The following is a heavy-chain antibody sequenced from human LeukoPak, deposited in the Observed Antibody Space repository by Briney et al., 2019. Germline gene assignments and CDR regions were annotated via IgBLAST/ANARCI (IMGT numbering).Heavy chain of an antibody. Sequence: GGSLRLSCAASGFTFSSYGMHWVRQAPGKGLEWVAFIRYDGSNKYYADSVKGRFTISRDNSKNTLYLQMNSLRAEDTAVYYCAKAGDCSSTICYWVYFQHWGQGTLVTVSS. CDR1: GFTFSSYG. CDR2: IRYDGSNK. J-gene: IGHJ1*01. D-gene: IGHD2-2*01. CDR3: AKAGDCSSTICYWVYFQH. V-gene: IGHV3-30*02.